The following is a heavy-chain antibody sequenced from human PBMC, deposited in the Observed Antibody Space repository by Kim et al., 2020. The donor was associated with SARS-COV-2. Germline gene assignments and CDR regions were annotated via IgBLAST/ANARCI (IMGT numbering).Heavy chain of an antibody. D-gene: IGHD6-13*01. V-gene: IGHV4-59*13. CDR1: GGSISSYY. CDR3: ARILRPFIAAAGQGWFDP. Sequence: SETLSLTCTVSGGSISSYYWSWIRQPPGKGLEWIGYIYYSGSTNYNPSLKSRVTISVDTSKNQFSLKLSSVTAADTAVYYCARILRPFIAAAGQGWFDPWGQGTLVTVSS. CDR2: IYYSGST. J-gene: IGHJ5*02.